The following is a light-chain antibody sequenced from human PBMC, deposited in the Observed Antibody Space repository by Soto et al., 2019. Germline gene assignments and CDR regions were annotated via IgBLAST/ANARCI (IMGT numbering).Light chain of an antibody. CDR1: QSVSSSY. V-gene: IGKV3-20*01. J-gene: IGKJ1*01. CDR3: QQYGSSPEGT. Sequence: EIVLTQSPGTLSLSLGERATLSCRASQSVSSSYLAWYQQKPGRAPRLLIYAASSRATGIPDRFSGSGSGTDFTLTISRLEPEDFAVYYCQQYGSSPEGTFGQGTKVDIK. CDR2: AAS.